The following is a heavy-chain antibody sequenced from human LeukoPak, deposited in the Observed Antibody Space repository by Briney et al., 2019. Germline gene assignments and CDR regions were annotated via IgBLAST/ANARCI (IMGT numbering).Heavy chain of an antibody. D-gene: IGHD1-1*01. V-gene: IGHV3-15*01. CDR2: IKSKTDGGTT. Sequence: AGGSLRLSCAASGFTFRSYAMSWVRQAPGKGLEWVGRIKSKTDGGTTDYAAPVKGRFTISRDDSKNTLYLQMNSLKTEDTAVYYCTTDGRSTTGTNDYWGQGTLVTVSS. CDR1: GFTFRSYA. CDR3: TTDGRSTTGTNDY. J-gene: IGHJ4*02.